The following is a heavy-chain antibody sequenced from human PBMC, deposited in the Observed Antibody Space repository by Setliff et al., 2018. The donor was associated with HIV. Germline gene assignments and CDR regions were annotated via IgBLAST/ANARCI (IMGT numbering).Heavy chain of an antibody. D-gene: IGHD3-9*01. V-gene: IGHV1-2*02. CDR2: INPNSGGTNYGGT. CDR1: GYTFTNYY. CDR3: ATSGFYDILTGPTPGVFDI. J-gene: IGHJ3*02. Sequence: ASEKVSCKASGYTFTNYYLPWVPQAPGQGLEWMGWINPNSGGTNYGGTNYAQKFQGRVTMTEDTSTDTAYMALSSLRSEDTAMYYCATSGFYDILTGPTPGVFDIWGQGTMVTVSS.